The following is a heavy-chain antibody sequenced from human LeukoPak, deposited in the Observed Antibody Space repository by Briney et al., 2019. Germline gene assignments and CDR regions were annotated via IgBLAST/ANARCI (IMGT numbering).Heavy chain of an antibody. V-gene: IGHV1-18*01. Sequence: ASVKVSCKTSGYIFTNYGITWVRQAPGQGLEWLGWMNSNNGNAQYAQKVQGRLTMTTDTSTSTVHMELRSLRSDDTAVYYCARDLRYSSGWSASGMDVWGKGTTVTISS. CDR3: ARDLRYSSGWSASGMDV. J-gene: IGHJ6*03. CDR1: GYIFTNYG. D-gene: IGHD6-19*01. CDR2: MNSNNGNA.